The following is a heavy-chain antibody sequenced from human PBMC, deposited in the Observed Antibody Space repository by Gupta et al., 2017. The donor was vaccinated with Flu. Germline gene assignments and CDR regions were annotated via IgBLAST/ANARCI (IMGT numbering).Heavy chain of an antibody. Sequence: VQLVQSEAEVKEPGESLKISCKASGYSFNTYWIGWVPQMPGKGLEWMGIIYPGDSDTRYSPSFQGQVTISADKSISTAYLQWSSLKTSDTAIYYCARNGGGSSGWTPWFDTWGQGTLVTVSS. D-gene: IGHD6-19*01. CDR1: GYSFNTYW. CDR3: ARNGGGSSGWTPWFDT. CDR2: IYPGDSDT. J-gene: IGHJ5*02. V-gene: IGHV5-51*03.